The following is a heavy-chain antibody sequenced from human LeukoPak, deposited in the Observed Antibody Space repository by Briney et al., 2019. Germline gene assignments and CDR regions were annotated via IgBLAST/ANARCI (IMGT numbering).Heavy chain of an antibody. Sequence: GASVKVSCKASGYTFTGYYMHWVRQAPGQGLEWMGWINPNSGGTDYAQKFQGRVTMTRDTSISTAYMEVGRLRSDDTAVYYCARDYYDSSGYSRFDPWGQGTLVTVSS. CDR3: ARDYYDSSGYSRFDP. CDR2: INPNSGGT. CDR1: GYTFTGYY. D-gene: IGHD3-22*01. V-gene: IGHV1-2*02. J-gene: IGHJ5*02.